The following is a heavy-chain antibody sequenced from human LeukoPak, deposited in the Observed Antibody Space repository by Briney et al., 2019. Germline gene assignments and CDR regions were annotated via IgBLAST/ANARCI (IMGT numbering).Heavy chain of an antibody. V-gene: IGHV4-39*01. CDR1: GGSISSSSYY. Sequence: PSETLSLTCTVSGGSISSSSYYWGWLRQPPGRGREWIGSIYYSGSTYYNPSLKSRVTISVDTSKNQFSLKLSSVTAADTAVYYCADDYYDSSGLPDWGQGTLVTVSS. CDR3: ADDYYDSSGLPD. D-gene: IGHD3-22*01. CDR2: IYYSGST. J-gene: IGHJ4*02.